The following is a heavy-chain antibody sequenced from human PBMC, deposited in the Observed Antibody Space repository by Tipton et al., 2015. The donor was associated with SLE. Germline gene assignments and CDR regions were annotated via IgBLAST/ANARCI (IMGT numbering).Heavy chain of an antibody. J-gene: IGHJ6*03. CDR2: VYVSGST. CDR1: GGSISSYY. CDR3: ARSPPRPLGYYYYYYYMDV. D-gene: IGHD7-27*01. Sequence: TLSLTCTISGGSISSYYWTWIRQSPGKGLEWIGYVYVSGSTNYNPSLKSRVTISVDTSKNQFSLKLSSVTAADTAVYYCARSPPRPLGYYYYYYYMDVWGKGTTVTVSS. V-gene: IGHV4-59*01.